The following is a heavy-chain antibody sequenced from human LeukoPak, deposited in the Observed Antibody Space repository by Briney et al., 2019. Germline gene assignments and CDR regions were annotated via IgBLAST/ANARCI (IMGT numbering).Heavy chain of an antibody. CDR3: SRNNGID. J-gene: IGHJ4*02. CDR2: IFPSGNT. V-gene: IGHV4-4*07. Sequence: SETLSLTCTVSGGSISPYYWTWIRQPAGKGLEWIGRIFPSGNTNYSPSLKSRVTLSVDTSKNQFSLKLTSVTAADTAVDYCSRNNGIDWGQGTLVTVSS. D-gene: IGHD1/OR15-1a*01. CDR1: GGSISPYY.